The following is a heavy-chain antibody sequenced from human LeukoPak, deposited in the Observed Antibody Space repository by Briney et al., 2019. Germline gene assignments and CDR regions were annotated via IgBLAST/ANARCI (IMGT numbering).Heavy chain of an antibody. D-gene: IGHD3-22*01. CDR1: GYSISGGYY. CDR2: IYHSGST. V-gene: IGHV4-38-2*02. Sequence: WETLSLTCTVSGYSISGGYYWGWIRQPPGKGLGWIGSIYHSGSTYYNPSLKSRVTISVDTSKNQFSLKLSSVTAADTAVYYCARLDHSSGYLHWGQGTLVTVSS. J-gene: IGHJ4*02. CDR3: ARLDHSSGYLH.